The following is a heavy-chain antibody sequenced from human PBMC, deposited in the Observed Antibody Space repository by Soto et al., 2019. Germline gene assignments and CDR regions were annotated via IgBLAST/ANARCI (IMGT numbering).Heavy chain of an antibody. D-gene: IGHD3-3*01. CDR2: ISGSGGST. CDR3: AKSHWSGYQFYYYYYGMDV. CDR1: GFTFSSYA. V-gene: IGHV3-23*01. J-gene: IGHJ6*02. Sequence: GGSLRLSCAASGFTFSSYAMSWVRQAPGKGLEWVSAISGSGGSTYDADSVKGRFTISRDNSKNTLYLQMNSLRAEDTAVYYCAKSHWSGYQFYYYYYGMDVWGQGTTVTVSS.